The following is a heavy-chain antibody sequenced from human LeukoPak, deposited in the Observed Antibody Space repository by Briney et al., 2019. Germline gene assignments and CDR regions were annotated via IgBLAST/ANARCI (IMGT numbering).Heavy chain of an antibody. D-gene: IGHD2-2*01. J-gene: IGHJ4*02. Sequence: GGSLRLSCAASGFTFSSYEMNWVRHAPGKGLERVSYISNSGRTIFYADSVKGRFTVSRDNAKNSLYLQMNSLRAEDTAVYYCVRRYCSSTSCTLDSWGQGTLVTVSS. CDR2: ISNSGRTI. V-gene: IGHV3-48*03. CDR3: VRRYCSSTSCTLDS. CDR1: GFTFSSYE.